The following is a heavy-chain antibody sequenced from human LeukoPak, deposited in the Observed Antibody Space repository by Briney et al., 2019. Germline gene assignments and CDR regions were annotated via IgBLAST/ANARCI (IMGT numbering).Heavy chain of an antibody. D-gene: IGHD4-17*01. J-gene: IGHJ2*01. CDR3: VRTDYGYFRYFYFDL. CDR1: GFTFNSYW. CDR2: IKEGGSEK. V-gene: IGHV3-7*01. Sequence: GGSLRLSCTASGFTFNSYWMSWVRQAPGKGLEWVASIKEGGSEKYYVDSVKGRFTISRDSGKMPLSLQMNSLRAEDTAVYYCVRTDYGYFRYFYFDLWGRGTPVTVS.